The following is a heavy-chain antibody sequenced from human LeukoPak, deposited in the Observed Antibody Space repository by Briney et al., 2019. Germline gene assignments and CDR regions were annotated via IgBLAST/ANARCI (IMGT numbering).Heavy chain of an antibody. CDR2: ISGSGGST. CDR3: AKTRYYYDSSGYFDY. CDR1: GFTFNNYA. J-gene: IGHJ4*02. Sequence: PGGSLRLSCAASGFTFNNYAMSWVRQAPGKGLEWVSAISGSGGSTYYADSVKGRFTISRDNSKNTLYLQMNSLRAEDTAVYYCAKTRYYYDSSGYFDYWGQGTLVTVSS. D-gene: IGHD3-22*01. V-gene: IGHV3-23*01.